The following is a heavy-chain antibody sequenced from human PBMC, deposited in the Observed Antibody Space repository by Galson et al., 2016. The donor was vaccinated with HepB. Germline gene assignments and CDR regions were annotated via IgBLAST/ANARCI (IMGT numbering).Heavy chain of an antibody. CDR2: ITGSGVGT. V-gene: IGHV3-23*01. J-gene: IGHJ3*02. CDR1: GFNFRDYA. Sequence: SLRLSCAVSGFNFRDYAMGWVRQAPGKGLEWVAGITGSGVGTFHADSVKGRFIISRENSKNTLYLRMDGLRADDTAIYYCAKCIGSNWVDGFDMWGQGTMVTVSS. CDR3: AKCIGSNWVDGFDM. D-gene: IGHD6-13*01.